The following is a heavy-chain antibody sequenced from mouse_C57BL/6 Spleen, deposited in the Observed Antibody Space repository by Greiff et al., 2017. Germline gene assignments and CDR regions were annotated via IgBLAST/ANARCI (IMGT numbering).Heavy chain of an antibody. CDR1: GYTFTDYY. D-gene: IGHD3-2*02. Sequence: EVQLQQSGPELVKPGASVKIPCKASGYTFTDYYMDWVKQSHGKSLEWIGDINPNNGGTIYNQKFKGKATLTVDKSSSTAYMELRSLTSEDTAVYYGARRGDSSGYDAMDYWGQGTSVTVSS. J-gene: IGHJ4*01. CDR3: ARRGDSSGYDAMDY. CDR2: INPNNGGT. V-gene: IGHV1-18*01.